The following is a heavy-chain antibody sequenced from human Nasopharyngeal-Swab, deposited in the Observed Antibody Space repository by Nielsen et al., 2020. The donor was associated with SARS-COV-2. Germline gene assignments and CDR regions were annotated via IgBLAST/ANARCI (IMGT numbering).Heavy chain of an antibody. CDR2: INNRGDDT. V-gene: IGHV3-23*01. J-gene: IGHJ4*02. CDR1: GFTFRYYA. Sequence: GESLKISCAASGFTFRYYAMSWVRRAPGKGLEWVSTINNRGDDTHYVDSVRGRFTVSRDIVKNSLYLQLNSLRAEDTAVYYCARERNHYYLDYWGQGTLVTVSS. CDR3: ARERNHYYLDY. D-gene: IGHD1-14*01.